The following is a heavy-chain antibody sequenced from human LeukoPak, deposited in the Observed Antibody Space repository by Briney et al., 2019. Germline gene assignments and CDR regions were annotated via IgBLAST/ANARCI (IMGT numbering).Heavy chain of an antibody. V-gene: IGHV1-69*13. CDR2: IIPIFGTA. J-gene: IGHJ3*02. D-gene: IGHD5-12*01. Sequence: GASVKVSCKASGGTFSSYAISWVRQAPGQGLEWMGGIIPIFGTANYAQKFQGRVTITADESTSTAYMELSSLRSEDTAVYYCARAKGEWLRQLAFDIWGQGTMVTVSS. CDR3: ARAKGEWLRQLAFDI. CDR1: GGTFSSYA.